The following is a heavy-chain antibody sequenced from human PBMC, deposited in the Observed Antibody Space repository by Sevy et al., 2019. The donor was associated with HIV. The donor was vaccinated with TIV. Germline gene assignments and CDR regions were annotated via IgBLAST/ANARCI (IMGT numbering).Heavy chain of an antibody. V-gene: IGHV4-61*01. CDR1: GDSVSSGTYY. J-gene: IGHJ6*02. CDR2: IYYTGNT. D-gene: IGHD6-13*01. CDR3: ARAGIAARPYYYYGMDV. Sequence: SETLSLTCTVSGDSVSSGTYYWTRIRQPPGKGREWIGYIYYTGNTSYNPSLKSRVTISVDTSKNQFSLMLTSLTAADTAVYYCARAGIAARPYYYYGMDVWGQGTTVTVSS.